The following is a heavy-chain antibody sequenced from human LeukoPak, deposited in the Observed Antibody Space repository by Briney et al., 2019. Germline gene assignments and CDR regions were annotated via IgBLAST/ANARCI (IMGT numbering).Heavy chain of an antibody. CDR2: IIPILGIA. CDR3: ALAAAYDAFDI. CDR1: GGTFSSYT. Sequence: SVKVSCKASGGTFSSYTISWVRQAPGQGLEWMGRIIPILGIANYAQKFQGRVTITADKSTSTAYMELSSLRSEDTAVYYCALAAAYDAFDIWGQGTMVTVSS. J-gene: IGHJ3*02. V-gene: IGHV1-69*02. D-gene: IGHD6-25*01.